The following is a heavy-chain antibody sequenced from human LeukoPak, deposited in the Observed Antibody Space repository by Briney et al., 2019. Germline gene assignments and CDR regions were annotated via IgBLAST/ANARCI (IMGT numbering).Heavy chain of an antibody. Sequence: SETLSLTCTVSGGSISSGDYYWSWIRHPPGKGLEWIAYIYYNGSTSYNPSLKSRVIISIDTSKNQFSLKLSSVTAADTAVYFCARGPDRYCSSTSCMRGWFYPWGQGTLVTVSS. V-gene: IGHV4-30-4*08. D-gene: IGHD2-2*01. CDR2: IYYNGST. CDR3: ARGPDRYCSSTSCMRGWFYP. CDR1: GGSISSGDYY. J-gene: IGHJ5*02.